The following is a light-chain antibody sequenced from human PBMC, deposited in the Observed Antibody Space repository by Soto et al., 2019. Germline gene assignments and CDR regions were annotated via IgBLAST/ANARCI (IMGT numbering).Light chain of an antibody. J-gene: IGKJ2*01. CDR1: QSVSSY. CDR3: QQRSNWPPYT. Sequence: EIVLPQSPATLSLSPGERATLSCRASQSVSSYLAWYQQKPGQAPRLLIYDASNRATGIPARFSGSGSGTDFTLTISSLEPEDFAVYYCQQRSNWPPYTFGQGTKLESK. V-gene: IGKV3-11*01. CDR2: DAS.